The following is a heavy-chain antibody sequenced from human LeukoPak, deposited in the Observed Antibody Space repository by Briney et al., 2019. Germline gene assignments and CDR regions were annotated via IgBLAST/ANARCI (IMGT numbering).Heavy chain of an antibody. CDR2: ISDGGST. Sequence: PGGSLRLSCAASGFTVSSNYMSWVRQAPGKGLEWVSVISDGGSTNYAASVKGRFTISRDNSKNTLYLQMISLRDEDTAVYYCARETGYCSGSTCFYFDYWGQGTLVTVSS. D-gene: IGHD2-15*01. V-gene: IGHV3-53*01. CDR3: ARETGYCSGSTCFYFDY. J-gene: IGHJ4*02. CDR1: GFTVSSNY.